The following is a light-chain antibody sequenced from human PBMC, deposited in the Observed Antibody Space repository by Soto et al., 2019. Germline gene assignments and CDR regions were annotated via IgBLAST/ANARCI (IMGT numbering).Light chain of an antibody. CDR1: QSVSSN. J-gene: IGKJ2*01. Sequence: EIVMTQSPATLSVSPGERATLSCRASQSVSSNLAWYQQKPGQAPRLLIYGASTRATGVPARFSGSGSATEFTLTISSLQSEDFAVYYCQQYHNWPYTFGQGTKVDIK. CDR2: GAS. V-gene: IGKV3-15*01. CDR3: QQYHNWPYT.